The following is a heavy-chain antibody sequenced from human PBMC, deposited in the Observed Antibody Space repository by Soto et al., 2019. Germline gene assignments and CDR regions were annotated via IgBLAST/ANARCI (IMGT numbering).Heavy chain of an antibody. CDR3: ARASYYYGPNWFDP. CDR1: GGSISSGGYY. V-gene: IGHV4-31*03. Sequence: SETLSLTCTVSGGSISSGGYYWSWIRQHPGKGLEWIGYIYYSGSTYYNPSLKSRVTISVDTSKNQFSLKLSSVTAADTAVYYCARASYYYGPNWFDPWGQGTLVTVSS. CDR2: IYYSGST. D-gene: IGHD3-10*01. J-gene: IGHJ5*02.